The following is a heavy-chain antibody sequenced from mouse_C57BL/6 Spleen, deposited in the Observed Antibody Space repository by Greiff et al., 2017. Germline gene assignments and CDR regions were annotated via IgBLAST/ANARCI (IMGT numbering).Heavy chain of an antibody. Sequence: EVMLVESGGGLVQPKGSLKLSCAASGFSFNTYAMNWVRQAPGKGLEWVARIRSKSNNYATYYADSVKDRFTISRDDSESMLYLQMNNLKTEDTAMYYCVRQTYYDYDVFAYWGQGTLVTVSA. CDR1: GFSFNTYA. J-gene: IGHJ3*01. D-gene: IGHD2-4*01. V-gene: IGHV10-1*01. CDR2: IRSKSNNYAT. CDR3: VRQTYYDYDVFAY.